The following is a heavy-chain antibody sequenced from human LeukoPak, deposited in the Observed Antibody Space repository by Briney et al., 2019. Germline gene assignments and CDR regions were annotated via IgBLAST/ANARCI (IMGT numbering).Heavy chain of an antibody. Sequence: SETLSLTCTVSGGSISSYYWSWIRQPPGKGLEWIGYIYYSGSTNYNPSLKSRVTISVDTSKNQFSLKLSSVTAADTAVYYCARVVFAPYYYYYMDVWGKGTPVTVSS. J-gene: IGHJ6*03. CDR3: ARVVFAPYYYYYMDV. CDR2: IYYSGST. V-gene: IGHV4-59*01. D-gene: IGHD3-3*01. CDR1: GGSISSYY.